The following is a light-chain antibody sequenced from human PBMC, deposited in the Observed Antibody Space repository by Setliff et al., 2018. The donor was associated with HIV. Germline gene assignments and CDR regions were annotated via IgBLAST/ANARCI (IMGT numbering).Light chain of an antibody. CDR2: DVI. CDR1: SSDVGGYNH. CDR3: CSYAGSYTPVV. V-gene: IGLV2-11*01. Sequence: QSALTQPRSVSGSHGQSVTISCAGASSDVGGYNHVSCYQPHPGKAPKLIIYDVIKRPSGVPDRFSGSKSANTASLTISGLQADDEADYYCCSYAGSYTPVVFGTGTKVTVL. J-gene: IGLJ1*01.